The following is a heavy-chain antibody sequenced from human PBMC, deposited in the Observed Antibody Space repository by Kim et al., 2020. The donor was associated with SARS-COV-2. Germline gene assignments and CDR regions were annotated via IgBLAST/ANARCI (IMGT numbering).Heavy chain of an antibody. D-gene: IGHD3-3*01. Sequence: TNYNPSLRSRVTISVDTSKNQFSLKLSSVTAADTAVYYCARDDFWSGYYTWGQGTLVTVSS. J-gene: IGHJ4*02. CDR3: ARDDFWSGYYT. V-gene: IGHV4-34*01. CDR2: T.